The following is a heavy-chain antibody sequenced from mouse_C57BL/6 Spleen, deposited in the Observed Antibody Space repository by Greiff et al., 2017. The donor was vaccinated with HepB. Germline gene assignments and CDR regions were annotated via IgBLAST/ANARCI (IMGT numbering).Heavy chain of an antibody. Sequence: QVQLQQSGPELVKPGASVKISCKASGYSFTSYYIHWVKQRPGQGLEWIGWIYPGSGNTKYNEKFKGKATLTADTSSSTAYMQLSRLTSEDSAVYYCARGYYGSRYYYAMDYWGQGTSVTVSS. D-gene: IGHD1-1*01. CDR3: ARGYYGSRYYYAMDY. CDR2: IYPGSGNT. V-gene: IGHV1-66*01. CDR1: GYSFTSYY. J-gene: IGHJ4*01.